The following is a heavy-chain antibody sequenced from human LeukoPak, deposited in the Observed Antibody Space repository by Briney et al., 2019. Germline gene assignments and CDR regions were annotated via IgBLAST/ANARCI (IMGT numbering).Heavy chain of an antibody. V-gene: IGHV4-59*01. Sequence: SETLSLTCTVSGGSISSYYWSWIRQPPGKGLEWIGYIYYSGSTNYNPSLKSRVTISVDTSKNQFSLKLSSVTAADTAVYYCARDYYDSSGYTYFDYWGQGTLVTVSS. CDR1: GGSISSYY. J-gene: IGHJ4*02. CDR2: IYYSGST. D-gene: IGHD3-22*01. CDR3: ARDYYDSSGYTYFDY.